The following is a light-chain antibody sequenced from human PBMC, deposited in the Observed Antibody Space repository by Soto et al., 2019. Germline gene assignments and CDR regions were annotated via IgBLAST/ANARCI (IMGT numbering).Light chain of an antibody. CDR2: GVS. CDR3: CSYAGSSTLV. V-gene: IGLV2-14*01. Sequence: QSALTQPASVSGSPGQSITISCTGTSSDVGGYNYVSWYQQHPGKAPKLMISGVSNRPSGVSNRFSGSKSGNTASLTISGLQTEDEADYYCCSYAGSSTLVFGGGTKLTVL. J-gene: IGLJ2*01. CDR1: SSDVGGYNY.